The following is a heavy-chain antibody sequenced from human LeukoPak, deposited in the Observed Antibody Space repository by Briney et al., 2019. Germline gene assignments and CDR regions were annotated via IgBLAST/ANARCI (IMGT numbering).Heavy chain of an antibody. CDR2: ITPKSGAT. D-gene: IGHD3-10*01. CDR1: GYTFTDYY. CDR3: ARAYHLLRGVSPFGD. V-gene: IGHV1-2*02. J-gene: IGHJ4*02. Sequence: ASVNVSCKASGYTFTDYYIHWVRQAPGQGLEWMGWITPKSGATIYAQTFKGRVSMTSDTSVSTAYMELNSLRSDDTAVYYCARAYHLLRGVSPFGDWGQGTLDSVSP.